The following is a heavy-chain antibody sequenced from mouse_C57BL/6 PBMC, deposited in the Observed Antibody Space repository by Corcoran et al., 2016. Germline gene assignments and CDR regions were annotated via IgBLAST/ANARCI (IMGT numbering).Heavy chain of an antibody. CDR2: IYPRDGST. CDR3: ARSNYYGSSFWYFDV. J-gene: IGHJ1*03. D-gene: IGHD1-1*01. Sequence: QVQLQQSGPELVKPGASVKLSCKASGYTFTSYDINWVKQRPGQGLEWIGWIYPRDGSTKYNEKFKGKATLTVDTSSSTAYMELRSLTSEDTAVYYCARSNYYGSSFWYFDVWGTGTTVTVSS. V-gene: IGHV1-85*01. CDR1: GYTFTSYD.